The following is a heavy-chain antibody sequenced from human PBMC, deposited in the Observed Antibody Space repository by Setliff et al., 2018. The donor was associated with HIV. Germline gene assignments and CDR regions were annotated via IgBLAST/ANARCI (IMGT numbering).Heavy chain of an antibody. V-gene: IGHV3-48*03. Sequence: GGSLRLSCAASGFTFSIYEMNWVRQAPGKGLEWVSYMTASGSTIYYADSVRGRFTISRDNGKNTLYLQMNSLRAEDTAIYYCAKPTSGMYPRSFDLWGQGTMVTVSS. D-gene: IGHD1-1*01. J-gene: IGHJ3*01. CDR1: GFTFSIYE. CDR3: AKPTSGMYPRSFDL. CDR2: MTASGSTI.